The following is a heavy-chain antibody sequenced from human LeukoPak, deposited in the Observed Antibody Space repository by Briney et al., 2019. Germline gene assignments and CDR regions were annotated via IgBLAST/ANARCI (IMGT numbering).Heavy chain of an antibody. J-gene: IGHJ4*02. CDR3: VKGLYSGSSHFDY. CDR1: GFTFSTYA. D-gene: IGHD1-26*01. CDR2: ISSNGGST. V-gene: IGHV3-64D*09. Sequence: GGSLRLSCSASGFTFSTYAMHWVRQAPGKGLEYVSAISSNGGSTYYADSVKGRFTISRDNSKNTLYLQMSSLRAEDTAVYFCVKGLYSGSSHFDYWGQGTLVTVSS.